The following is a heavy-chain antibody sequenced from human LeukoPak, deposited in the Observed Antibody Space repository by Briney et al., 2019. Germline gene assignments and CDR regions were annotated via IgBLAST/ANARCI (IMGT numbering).Heavy chain of an antibody. D-gene: IGHD1-14*01. CDR1: GFTFDDYG. Sequence: PGGSLRLSCAASGFTFDDYGMSWVRQAPGKSLEWVSGISWNSDSIGYADPVKGRFTISRDNAKRSLYLQMNSLRTEDMALYYCTKGTWGNPFDIWGQGTMVTVSS. J-gene: IGHJ3*02. V-gene: IGHV3-9*03. CDR2: ISWNSDSI. CDR3: TKGTWGNPFDI.